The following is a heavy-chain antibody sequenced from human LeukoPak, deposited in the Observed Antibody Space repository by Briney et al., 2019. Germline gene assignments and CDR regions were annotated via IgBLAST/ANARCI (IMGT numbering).Heavy chain of an antibody. CDR2: IGGSGGDT. J-gene: IGHJ4*02. CDR1: GLNFNNAW. Sequence: GRSLRLSCAASGLNFNNAWMSWVRQAPGKGLEWVSAIGGSGGDTYYADSVKGRFTISRDNSKNTLNLQMNSLRAEDSAVYYCAREEAVRRFGHDYWGQGMLVTVSS. V-gene: IGHV3-23*01. CDR3: AREEAVRRFGHDY. D-gene: IGHD6-6*01.